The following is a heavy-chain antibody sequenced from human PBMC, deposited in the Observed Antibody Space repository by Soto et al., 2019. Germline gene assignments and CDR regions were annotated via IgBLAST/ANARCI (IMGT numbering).Heavy chain of an antibody. V-gene: IGHV1-18*01. J-gene: IGHJ6*02. CDR2: ISAYNGNT. Sequence: ASVKVSCKASGYTFTSYGISWVRQAPGQGLEWMGWISAYNGNTNYAQKLQGRVTMTTDTSTSTAYMELRSLRSDDTAVYYCARDRPAATNYYYYGMDVWGQGTTVTVSS. CDR1: GYTFTSYG. CDR3: ARDRPAATNYYYYGMDV. D-gene: IGHD2-2*01.